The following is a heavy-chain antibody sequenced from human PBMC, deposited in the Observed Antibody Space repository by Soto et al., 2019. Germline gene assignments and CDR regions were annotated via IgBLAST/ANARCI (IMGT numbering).Heavy chain of an antibody. V-gene: IGHV1-18*04. CDR1: GYTFTSYG. Sequence: ASLKISCKASGYTFTSYGISWVRQGPGQGLQRLGWISAYNVNTNYAPKLQGRLTMTTYTSTSPTYMELRNLRSDDTAVHDCARGNLGYCSGGSCYGDDYWGQLALVTVFS. D-gene: IGHD2-15*01. CDR2: ISAYNVNT. CDR3: ARGNLGYCSGGSCYGDDY. J-gene: IGHJ4*02.